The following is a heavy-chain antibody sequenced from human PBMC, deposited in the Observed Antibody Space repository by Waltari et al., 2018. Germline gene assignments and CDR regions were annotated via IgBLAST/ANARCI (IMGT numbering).Heavy chain of an antibody. V-gene: IGHV1-46*01. D-gene: IGHD2-21*01. CDR1: EYTFTSSY. J-gene: IGHJ6*02. CDR2: INPRGGST. CDR3: ALDTGALWMDV. Sequence: QVQLVQSGAEVKKPGASVKISCKTSEYTFTSSYIHWVRQAPGQGLEWMGIINPRGGSTIYAQKCQGRVTMTRDTSTSTVYMELSSLRSEDTAVYYCALDTGALWMDVWGQGTTVTVSS.